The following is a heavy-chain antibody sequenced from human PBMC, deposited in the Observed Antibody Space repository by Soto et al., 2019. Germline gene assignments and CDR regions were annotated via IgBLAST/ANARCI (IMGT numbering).Heavy chain of an antibody. V-gene: IGHV3-7*01. CDR2: IKQDGSEK. J-gene: IGHJ4*02. D-gene: IGHD2-2*02. CDR1: GFTFSSYW. CDR3: PRLLLGVVGRAAIRFDY. Sequence: GFLTFSGAASGFTFSSYWMSWVRQAPGEGLEWVANIKQDGSEKYYVDSVKGRCTISRDNAKNSLYLQMNSLRAEDTAVCYCPRLLLGVVGRAAIRFDYWGQGTRVT.